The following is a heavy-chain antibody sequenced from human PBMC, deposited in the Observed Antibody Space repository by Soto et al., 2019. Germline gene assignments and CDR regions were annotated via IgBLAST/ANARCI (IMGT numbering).Heavy chain of an antibody. V-gene: IGHV3-30*18. J-gene: IGHJ6*02. Sequence: GGSLRLSCRVSGFTFNNSGMHWVRQAPGKGLEWMAVISYDGSGKYYADSVKGRVIISRDNSKNTLNLEMNSLRAEDTAIYYCVKDRVPGAYGNYYGMDVWGQGTTATVSS. CDR1: GFTFNNSG. CDR3: VKDRVPGAYGNYYGMDV. D-gene: IGHD5-12*01. CDR2: ISYDGSGK.